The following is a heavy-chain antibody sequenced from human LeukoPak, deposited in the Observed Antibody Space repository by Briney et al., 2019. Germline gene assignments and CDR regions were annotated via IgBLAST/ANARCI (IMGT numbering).Heavy chain of an antibody. CDR1: GYSISSGYY. CDR2: IYHSGST. D-gene: IGHD3-10*01. J-gene: IGHJ5*02. CDR3: ARYYYGSGSYQGERSTLDP. V-gene: IGHV4-38-2*02. Sequence: SETLSLTCTVSGYSISSGYYWGWIRQPPGKGLEWIGSIYHSGSTYYNPSLKSRVSISVDTSKNQFSLKLSSVTAADTAVYYCARYYYGSGSYQGERSTLDPWGQGTLVTVSS.